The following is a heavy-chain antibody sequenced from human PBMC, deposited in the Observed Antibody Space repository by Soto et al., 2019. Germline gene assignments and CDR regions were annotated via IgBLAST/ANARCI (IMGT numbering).Heavy chain of an antibody. CDR1: GFTFSSYA. J-gene: IGHJ6*02. Sequence: PGGSLRLSCAASGFTFSSYAMSWVRQAPGKGLEWVSAISGSGGSTYYADSVKGRFTISRDNSKNTLYLQMNGLRAEDTAVYYCAKDFWGSSWNHYYYYGMDVWGQGTTVTVSS. CDR2: ISGSGGST. D-gene: IGHD6-13*01. CDR3: AKDFWGSSWNHYYYYGMDV. V-gene: IGHV3-23*01.